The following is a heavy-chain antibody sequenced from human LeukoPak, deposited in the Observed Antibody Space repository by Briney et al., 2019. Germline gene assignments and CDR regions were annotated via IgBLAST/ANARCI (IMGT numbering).Heavy chain of an antibody. CDR3: ARTRGYSYGYDY. V-gene: IGHV3-23*01. J-gene: IGHJ4*02. CDR1: GFTFSSYA. D-gene: IGHD5-18*01. CDR2: FSGSGGST. Sequence: GGSLRLSCAASGFTFSSYAMSWVRQAPGKGLEWVSAFSGSGGSTYYADSVKGRFTISRDNSKNTLYLQMNSLRAEDTAVYYCARTRGYSYGYDYWGQGTLVTVSS.